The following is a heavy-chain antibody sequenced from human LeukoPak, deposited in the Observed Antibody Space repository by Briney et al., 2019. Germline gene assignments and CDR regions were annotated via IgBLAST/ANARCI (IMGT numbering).Heavy chain of an antibody. V-gene: IGHV4-34*01. CDR1: GGSFSAYY. CDR2: INHSGST. CDR3: ARLYGSGSYLDLYYYYMDV. D-gene: IGHD3-10*01. Sequence: SETLSLTCAVYGGSFSAYYWSWIRQSPEKGLEWIGEINHSGSTKYNPSLNSRVSISVDTSKNQFSLKLSSVTAADTAVYYCARLYGSGSYLDLYYYYMDVWGKGTTVTISS. J-gene: IGHJ6*03.